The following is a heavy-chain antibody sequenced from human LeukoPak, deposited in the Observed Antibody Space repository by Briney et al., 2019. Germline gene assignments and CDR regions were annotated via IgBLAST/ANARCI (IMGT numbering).Heavy chain of an antibody. V-gene: IGHV4-34*01. CDR3: AREGTSSWSFQPFDY. CDR2: INHSGST. J-gene: IGHJ4*02. CDR1: GGSFSGYY. D-gene: IGHD6-13*01. Sequence: SETLSLTCAVYGGSFSGYYWSWIRQPPGKGLEWIGEINHSGSTNYNPSLKSRVTISVDTSKNQFSLNLNSVTAADTALYYCAREGTSSWSFQPFDYWGQGILVTVSS.